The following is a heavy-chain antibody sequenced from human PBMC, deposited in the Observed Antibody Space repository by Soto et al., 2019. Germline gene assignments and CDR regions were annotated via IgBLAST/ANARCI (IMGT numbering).Heavy chain of an antibody. Sequence: QVQLVESGGGVVQPGTSLRLSCSASGFTLSGVDMHWVRQAPGKGLEWVAVMSYDGRNQYYADSVKGRFTVSRDSSKSTLYLKMNSLRTEDAAVYYCAKGGRYTSSSRSDCWGQGTLVTVSS. V-gene: IGHV3-30*18. D-gene: IGHD6-6*01. CDR3: AKGGRYTSSSRSDC. CDR1: GFTLSGVD. CDR2: MSYDGRNQ. J-gene: IGHJ4*02.